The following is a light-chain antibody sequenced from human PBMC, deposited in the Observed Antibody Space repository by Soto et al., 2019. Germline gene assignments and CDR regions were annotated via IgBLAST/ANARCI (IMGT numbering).Light chain of an antibody. CDR2: DAS. Sequence: EIVLTQSPATLSLSPGERATLSCRASQSVTNYLAWYQQKPGQAPRLLIYDASDRATGIPARFSGSGSGTDFTLTNSSIEPEDFAVYYCQQRSNWPPITFGKGTRLAIK. CDR1: QSVTNY. J-gene: IGKJ5*01. V-gene: IGKV3-11*01. CDR3: QQRSNWPPIT.